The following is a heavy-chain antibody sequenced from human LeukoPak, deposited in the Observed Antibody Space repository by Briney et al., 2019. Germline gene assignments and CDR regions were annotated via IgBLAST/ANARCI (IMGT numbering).Heavy chain of an antibody. CDR3: ARPTSDY. CDR1: GDSISGSPYY. V-gene: IGHV4-39*01. CDR2: IYHKGNT. J-gene: IGHJ4*02. Sequence: SETLSLTCTVSGDSISGSPYYWAWIRQTPGKGFEWIGSIYHKGNTYYNPSLKSRVVISVDTSKNQFSLKLASLTAADTAVYYCARPTSDYWGQGTLVTVSS.